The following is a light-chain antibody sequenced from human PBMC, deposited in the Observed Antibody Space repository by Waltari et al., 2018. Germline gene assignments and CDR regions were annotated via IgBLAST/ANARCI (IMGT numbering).Light chain of an antibody. Sequence: DIQMTQSPSTLSASVGDRVTITCRAGQSISTWLAWYQQKAGEAPKLLIYKASSLETGVPSRFSGSGSGTEFTLTISSLEPEDFAVYYCQQRSNWPSWTFGQGTKVEIK. CDR3: QQRSNWPSWT. J-gene: IGKJ1*01. V-gene: IGKV1-5*03. CDR2: KAS. CDR1: QSISTW.